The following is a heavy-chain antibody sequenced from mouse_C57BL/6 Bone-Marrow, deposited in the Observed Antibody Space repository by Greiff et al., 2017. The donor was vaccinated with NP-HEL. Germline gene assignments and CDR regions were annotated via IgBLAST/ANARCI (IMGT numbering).Heavy chain of an antibody. D-gene: IGHD2-14*01. V-gene: IGHV1-80*01. J-gene: IGHJ3*01. Sequence: VQLVESGAELVKPGASVKISCKASGYAFSSYWMNWVKQRPGKGLEWIGQIYPGDGDTNYNGKFKGKATLTADKSSSTAYMQLSSLTSEDSAVYFCARRYWFAYWGQGTLVTVSA. CDR2: IYPGDGDT. CDR3: ARRYWFAY. CDR1: GYAFSSYW.